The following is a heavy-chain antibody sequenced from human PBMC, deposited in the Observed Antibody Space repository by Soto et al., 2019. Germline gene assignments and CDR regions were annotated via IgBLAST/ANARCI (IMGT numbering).Heavy chain of an antibody. CDR3: SRRAPEGFDP. J-gene: IGHJ5*02. CDR2: IDYRGTT. CDR1: GASISSSSYF. V-gene: IGHV4-39*02. Sequence: QLQLQESGPGLAKPSETLSLNCTVSGASISSSSYFWAWIRRTPGKGLEWIVSIDYRGTTYKNPSLKSRVTISLDTSKNHFSLNLGSVTAADTALYYCSRRAPEGFDPWGQGTLVTVSS.